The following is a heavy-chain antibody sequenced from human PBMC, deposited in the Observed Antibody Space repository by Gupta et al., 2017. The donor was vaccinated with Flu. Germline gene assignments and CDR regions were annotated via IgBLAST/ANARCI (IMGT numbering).Heavy chain of an antibody. J-gene: IGHJ4*02. D-gene: IGHD6-19*01. CDR2: IDPTGGRT. Sequence: QVHLVQSGAEVKKPGASVKLSCKASGYIFTSYFLHWVRQAPGQGLEWMGIIDPTGGRTTYTQKFQGRVTMTRDASTGTVYMEMSSLRSEDTAMYYCARERGKESSSDWYPFDSWGQGTPVTVSS. V-gene: IGHV1-46*01. CDR3: ARERGKESSSDWYPFDS. CDR1: GYIFTSYF.